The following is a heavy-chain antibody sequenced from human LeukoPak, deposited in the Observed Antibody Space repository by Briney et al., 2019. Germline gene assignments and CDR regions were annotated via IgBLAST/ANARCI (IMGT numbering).Heavy chain of an antibody. V-gene: IGHV3-30*02. J-gene: IGHJ4*02. Sequence: GGSLRLSCAASGFSFSGYGIHWVRQAPGKGLEWVAFIRDDGSNKYYTESVKGRFTISRDNSKNTLYLQMNRLRAEDTAVYYCAKDRGMFLVGYLDYWGQGTLVTVSS. D-gene: IGHD2-15*01. CDR1: GFSFSGYG. CDR2: IRDDGSNK. CDR3: AKDRGMFLVGYLDY.